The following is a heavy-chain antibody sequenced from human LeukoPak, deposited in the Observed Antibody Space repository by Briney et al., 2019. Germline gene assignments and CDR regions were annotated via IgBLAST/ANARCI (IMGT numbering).Heavy chain of an antibody. J-gene: IGHJ4*02. CDR1: GYTLTELS. D-gene: IGHD5-18*01. V-gene: IGHV1-24*01. CDR2: FDPEDGET. CDR3: ARALGRYSYGDY. Sequence: GASVKVSCKVSGYTLTELSMHWVRQAPGKGLEWMGGFDPEDGETIYAQKFQGGVTMTRDTSTSTVYMELSSLRSEDTAVYYCARALGRYSYGDYWGQGTLVTVSS.